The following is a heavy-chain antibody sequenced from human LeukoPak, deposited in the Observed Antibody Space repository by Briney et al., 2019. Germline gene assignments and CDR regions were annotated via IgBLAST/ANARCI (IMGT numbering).Heavy chain of an antibody. CDR1: GGSISSGGYY. CDR3: ARGTGEDIVVVPDNNWFDP. CDR2: TYYSGST. V-gene: IGHV4-31*03. J-gene: IGHJ5*02. Sequence: SETLSLTCTVSGGSISSGGYYWSWIRQHPGKGLEWIGYTYYSGSTYYNPSLKSRVTISVDTSKNQFSLKLSSVTAADTAVYYCARGTGEDIVVVPDNNWFDPWGQGTLVTVSS. D-gene: IGHD2-2*01.